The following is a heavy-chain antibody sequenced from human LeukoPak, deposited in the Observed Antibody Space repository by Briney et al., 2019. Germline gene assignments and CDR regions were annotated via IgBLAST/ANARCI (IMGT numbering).Heavy chain of an antibody. V-gene: IGHV1-8*01. CDR3: ARGPRNDP. Sequence: ASVKVSCKTSGYPFTTYEINWARQAAGQGLEWMGWVHPDTGYADYAQKVQGRVTMTSDTSISTAYMELSSLRSDDTAVYFCARGPRNDPWGQGTLVTVSS. J-gene: IGHJ5*02. CDR1: GYPFTTYE. CDR2: VHPDTGYA. D-gene: IGHD1-14*01.